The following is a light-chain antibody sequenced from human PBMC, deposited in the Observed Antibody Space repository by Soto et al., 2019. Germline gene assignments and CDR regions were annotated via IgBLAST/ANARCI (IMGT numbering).Light chain of an antibody. Sequence: EIVLTQSPGTLSLSPGERVTLSCRASQSVSSNLAWYQQKPGQAPRLLIYGASNRATGIPDRFSGSGPGTDFTLTISRLEPEDFAVYYCQQYGSSGTFGQGTKVDIK. V-gene: IGKV3-20*01. CDR1: QSVSSN. CDR2: GAS. J-gene: IGKJ1*01. CDR3: QQYGSSGT.